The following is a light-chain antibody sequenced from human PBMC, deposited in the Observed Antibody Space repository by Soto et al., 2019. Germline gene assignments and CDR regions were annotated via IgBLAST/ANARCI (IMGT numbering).Light chain of an antibody. Sequence: VWVHSAATLSLSKGERATLSCRASLNVNSYLAWYQQKPGQAPRLLIYDASNRAAGIPARFSGSGSGTDFTLTISSLEPEDFAIYYCQQRQYWPPITFGQGTRLEI. V-gene: IGKV3-11*01. CDR1: LNVNSY. CDR3: QQRQYWPPIT. CDR2: DAS. J-gene: IGKJ5*01.